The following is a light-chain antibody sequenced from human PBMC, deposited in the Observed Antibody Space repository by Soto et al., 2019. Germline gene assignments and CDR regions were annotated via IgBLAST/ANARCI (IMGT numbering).Light chain of an antibody. CDR3: CSYAGSNTFVV. J-gene: IGLJ2*01. CDR2: EAI. CDR1: NSDVGLYNL. V-gene: IGLV2-23*02. Sequence: QSALTQPASVSGSPGQSITISCTGTNSDVGLYNLVSWYHQHPGKAPKLMIYEAIKRPSGVSNRFSGSKSGHTASLTISGGQAADEGDYYCCSYAGSNTFVVFGGGTKLTVL.